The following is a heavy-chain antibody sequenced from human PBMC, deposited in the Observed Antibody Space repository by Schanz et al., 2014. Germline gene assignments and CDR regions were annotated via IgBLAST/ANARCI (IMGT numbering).Heavy chain of an antibody. CDR3: ARDQSPYTNSSDVRYFDY. D-gene: IGHD6-6*01. CDR2: INTASGNT. V-gene: IGHV1-3*04. J-gene: IGHJ4*02. Sequence: VQSVHSGTEVQKLGASVKVSCQTSGYTFTAYGINWVRQAPGRRLEWMGWINTASGNTRYSEAFQGRVTITRDTSASTAYMELTSLRSEDTAVYYCARDQSPYTNSSDVRYFDYWGQGSLVTVSS. CDR1: GYTFTAYG.